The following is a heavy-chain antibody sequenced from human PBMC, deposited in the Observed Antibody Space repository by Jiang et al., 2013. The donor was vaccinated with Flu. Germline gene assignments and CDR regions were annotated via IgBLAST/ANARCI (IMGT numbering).Heavy chain of an antibody. D-gene: IGHD4-23*01. CDR2: IIPNSGAT. V-gene: IGHV1-2*06. CDR3: AREPPPARRGSDPVARFHGLDV. CDR1: GYTFTRYY. Sequence: GAEVKKPGASVKVSCKASGYTFTRYYMHWVRQAPGQGLEWMGRIIPNSGATNYAQKFQGRVTMTRDTSISTAYMELNRLTSDDTAVYYCAREPPPARRGSDPVARFHGLDVWGQGTTVTVSS. J-gene: IGHJ6*02.